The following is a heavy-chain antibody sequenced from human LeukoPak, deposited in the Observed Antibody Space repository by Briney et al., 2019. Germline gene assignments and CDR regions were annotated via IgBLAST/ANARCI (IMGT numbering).Heavy chain of an antibody. V-gene: IGHV3-66*01. CDR3: ARVGLWFGELHEN. D-gene: IGHD3-10*01. J-gene: IGHJ4*02. CDR2: IYSGGST. CDR1: GFTVSSNY. Sequence: GGSLRLSRAASGFTVSSNYMSWVRQAPGKGLEWVSVIYSGGSTYYADSVKGRFTISRDNSKNTLYLQMNSLSAEDTAVYYCARVGLWFGELHENWGQGTLVTVSS.